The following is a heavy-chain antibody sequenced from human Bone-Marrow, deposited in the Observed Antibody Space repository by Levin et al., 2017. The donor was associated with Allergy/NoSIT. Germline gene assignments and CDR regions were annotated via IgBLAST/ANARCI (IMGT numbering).Heavy chain of an antibody. V-gene: IGHV2-5*02. Sequence: SGPTLVKPGQTLTLTCTFSGFSLTTSGVGVGWIRQPPGTAPEWLALIYWDDDKRYSPSLKSRLTIKKDTSKNQVVLTMTNMDPADTATYFCAHRLVGALYNGWNGGYFDYWGQGTLVTVSS. D-gene: IGHD5-12*01. CDR2: IYWDDDK. J-gene: IGHJ4*02. CDR3: AHRLVGALYNGWNGGYFDY. CDR1: GFSLTTSGVG.